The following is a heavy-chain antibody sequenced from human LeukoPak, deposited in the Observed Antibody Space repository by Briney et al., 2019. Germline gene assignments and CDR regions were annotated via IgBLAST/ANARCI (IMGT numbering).Heavy chain of an antibody. CDR3: ATEVTTESFNWFDP. D-gene: IGHD4-11*01. CDR2: IYHSGST. Sequence: SETLSLTCAVSGYSISSGYYWGWIRQPPGQGLEWIGSIYHSGSTYYNPSLKSRVTISVGTSKNQFSLKLSSVTAADTAVYYCATEVTTESFNWFDPWGQGTLVTVSS. J-gene: IGHJ5*02. V-gene: IGHV4-38-2*01. CDR1: GYSISSGYY.